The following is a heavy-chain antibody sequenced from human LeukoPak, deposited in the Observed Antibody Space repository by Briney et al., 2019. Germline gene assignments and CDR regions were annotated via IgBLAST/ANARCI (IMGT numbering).Heavy chain of an antibody. CDR1: GGSITTYY. D-gene: IGHD6-19*01. CDR3: AGSSGWSGVLDY. J-gene: IGHJ4*02. Sequence: PSETLSLTCTVSGGSITTYYWSWIRQPPGKGLEWIGYISYSGSTNNNPSLKSRVTTSLDTSKNQLSLKLTSVTAADSAAYYCAGSSGWSGVLDYWGQGTLVTVSS. CDR2: ISYSGST. V-gene: IGHV4-59*01.